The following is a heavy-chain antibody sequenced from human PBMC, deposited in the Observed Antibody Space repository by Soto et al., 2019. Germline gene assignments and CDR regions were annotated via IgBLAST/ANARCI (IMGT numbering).Heavy chain of an antibody. Sequence: EVQLVESGGGLVQPGGSLRLSCAASGFTFSSHWMHWVRQAPGKGLVWVSHIKTDGTITNYADSVKGRFTISRDNAKNTLYLQMNRLRAEDTAVYFCARDLGYSNNFWGQGTLVTVSS. D-gene: IGHD6-13*01. V-gene: IGHV3-74*01. CDR3: ARDLGYSNNF. J-gene: IGHJ4*02. CDR1: GFTFSSHW. CDR2: IKTDGTIT.